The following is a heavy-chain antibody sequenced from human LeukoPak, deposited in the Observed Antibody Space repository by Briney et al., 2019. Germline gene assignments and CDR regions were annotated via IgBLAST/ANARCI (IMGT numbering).Heavy chain of an antibody. CDR1: GYSISSGYY. CDR3: ARRAYCSSTSCDTHYYYMDV. Sequence: PSETLSLTCAVSGYSISSGYYWGWIRQPPGKGLEWIGSIYHSGSTYYNPSLKSRVTISVDTSKNQFSLKLSSVTAADTAVYYCARRAYCSSTSCDTHYYYMDVWGKGTTVTASS. D-gene: IGHD2-2*02. V-gene: IGHV4-38-2*01. CDR2: IYHSGST. J-gene: IGHJ6*03.